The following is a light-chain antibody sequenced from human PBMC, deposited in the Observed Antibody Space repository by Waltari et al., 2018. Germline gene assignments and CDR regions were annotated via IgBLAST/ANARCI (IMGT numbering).Light chain of an antibody. CDR2: GAS. CDR3: QQASNFPRT. V-gene: IGKV1-12*01. Sequence: DIQMTQSPSSVSASVGDSVTITCRARQYVGRWLAWYQQEPGKTPKLLTYGASVLQSGVPSRFSASGYGTDFTLTISSLQPEDFATYYCQQASNFPRTFGQGTRVEV. J-gene: IGKJ1*01. CDR1: QYVGRW.